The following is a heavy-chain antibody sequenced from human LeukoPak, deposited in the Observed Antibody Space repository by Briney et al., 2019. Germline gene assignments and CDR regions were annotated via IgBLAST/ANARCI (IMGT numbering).Heavy chain of an antibody. CDR1: GGSISSSSYY. J-gene: IGHJ3*02. D-gene: IGHD5-12*01. CDR3: ARGTRGYDLRRNAFDI. CDR2: IHYSGGT. Sequence: PSETLSLTCTVSGGSISSSSYYWGWIRQPPGKGLEWIGSIHYSGGTYYNPSLKSRVTISVDTSKNQFSLKLSSVTAADTAVYYCARGTRGYDLRRNAFDIWGQGTMVTVSS. V-gene: IGHV4-39*01.